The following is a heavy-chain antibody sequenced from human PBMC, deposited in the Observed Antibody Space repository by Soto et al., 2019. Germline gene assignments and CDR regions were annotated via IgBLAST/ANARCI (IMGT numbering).Heavy chain of an antibody. V-gene: IGHV4-59*01. D-gene: IGHD6-19*01. CDR1: GGSISSYY. CDR3: ARDIAVAGSDYYGMAV. J-gene: IGHJ6*02. Sequence: SETLSLTCTVSGGSISSYYWSWIRQPPGKGLEWIGYIYYSGSTNYNPSLKSRVTISVDTSKNQFSLKLSSVTAADTAVYYCARDIAVAGSDYYGMAVWGQGTTVTVSS. CDR2: IYYSGST.